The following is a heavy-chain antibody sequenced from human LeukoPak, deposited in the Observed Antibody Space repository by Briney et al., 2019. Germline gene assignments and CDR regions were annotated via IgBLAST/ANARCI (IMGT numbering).Heavy chain of an antibody. D-gene: IGHD5-18*01. CDR3: ARLRIRRGQLWSLPYFDY. CDR1: SGSISSYD. J-gene: IGHJ4*02. Sequence: SETLSLTCTVSSGSISSYDWSWIRQPAGKGLEWIGRIYTSGSPNYNPSLKSRVTMSVDTSKNQFSLKLSSVTAADTAVYYCARLRIRRGQLWSLPYFDYWGQGTLVTVSS. V-gene: IGHV4-4*07. CDR2: IYTSGSP.